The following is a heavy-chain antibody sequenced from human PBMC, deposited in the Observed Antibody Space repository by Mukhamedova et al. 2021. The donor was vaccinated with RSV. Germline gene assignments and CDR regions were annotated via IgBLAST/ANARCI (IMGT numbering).Heavy chain of an antibody. J-gene: IGHJ6*02. V-gene: IGHV1-3*01. D-gene: IGHD2-2*01. Sequence: EYMGWINADNGDTKYSQKFQGRVTIIRDTSASTAYMEVSSLRSEDTAVYYCARGGHCSGSSCYPEYGMDAWGQGTTVTVAS. CDR3: ARGGHCSGSSCYPEYGMDA. CDR2: INADNGDT.